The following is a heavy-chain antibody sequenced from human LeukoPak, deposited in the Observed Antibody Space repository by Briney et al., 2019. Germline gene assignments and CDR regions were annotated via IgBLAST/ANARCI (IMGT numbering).Heavy chain of an antibody. CDR2: IIPIFGTA. D-gene: IGHD3-22*01. J-gene: IGHJ5*02. CDR3: ARRLTYYYDSSGYYGWFDP. Sequence: SVKVSCKASGGTFSSYAISWARQAPGQGLEWMGGIIPIFGTANYAQKFQGRVTITADESTSTASMELSSLRSEDTAVYYCARRLTYYYDSSGYYGWFDPWGQGTLVTASS. V-gene: IGHV1-69*13. CDR1: GGTFSSYA.